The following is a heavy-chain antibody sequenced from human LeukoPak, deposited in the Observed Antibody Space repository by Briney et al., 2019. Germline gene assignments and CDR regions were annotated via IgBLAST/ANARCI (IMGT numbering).Heavy chain of an antibody. J-gene: IGHJ3*02. CDR1: GGTFSSYA. CDR2: MNPNSGNT. V-gene: IGHV1-8*02. Sequence: ASVKVSCKASGGTFSSYAISWVRQATGQGLEWMGWMNPNSGNTGYAQKFQGRVTMTRNTSISTAYMELSSLRSEDTAVYYCARLDLMVRGYDAFDIWGQGTMVTVSS. D-gene: IGHD3-10*01. CDR3: ARLDLMVRGYDAFDI.